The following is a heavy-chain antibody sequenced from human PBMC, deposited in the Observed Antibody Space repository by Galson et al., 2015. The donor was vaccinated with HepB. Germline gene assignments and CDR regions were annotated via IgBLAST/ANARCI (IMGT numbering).Heavy chain of an antibody. CDR3: AREIFTYYDFWSGYYYYYYGMDV. J-gene: IGHJ6*02. Sequence: SLRLSCAASGFTFSSYGMHWVRQAPGKGLEWVAVIWYDGSNKYYADSVKGRFTISRDNSKNTLYLQMNSLRAEDTAVYYCAREIFTYYDFWSGYYYYYYGMDVWGQGTTVTVSS. CDR1: GFTFSSYG. CDR2: IWYDGSNK. V-gene: IGHV3-33*01. D-gene: IGHD3-3*01.